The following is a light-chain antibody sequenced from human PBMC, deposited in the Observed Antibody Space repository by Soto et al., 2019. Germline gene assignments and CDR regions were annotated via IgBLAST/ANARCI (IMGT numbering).Light chain of an antibody. V-gene: IGLV3-1*01. CDR1: QLGDKY. J-gene: IGLJ2*01. Sequence: SYELTQPPSVSVSPGQTASITCSGDQLGDKYACWYQQKPGQSPVLVIYQDTKRPSGIPERFSGSYSGNTATLTISGTQAMAEPDYICQAWDSSTVVFGGGTKLTVL. CDR2: QDT. CDR3: QAWDSSTVV.